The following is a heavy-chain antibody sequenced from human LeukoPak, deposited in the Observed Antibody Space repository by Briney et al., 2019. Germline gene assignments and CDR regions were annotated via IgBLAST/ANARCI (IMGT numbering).Heavy chain of an antibody. CDR2: ISYDGSNK. Sequence: GGSLRLSCAASGFTFSSYGMHWVRQAPGKGLEWVAVISYDGSNKYHADSVKGRFTISRDNSKNTLYLQMNSLRAEDTAVYYCAKPPARWLVPNYFDYWGQGTLVTVSS. J-gene: IGHJ4*02. V-gene: IGHV3-30*18. D-gene: IGHD6-19*01. CDR3: AKPPARWLVPNYFDY. CDR1: GFTFSSYG.